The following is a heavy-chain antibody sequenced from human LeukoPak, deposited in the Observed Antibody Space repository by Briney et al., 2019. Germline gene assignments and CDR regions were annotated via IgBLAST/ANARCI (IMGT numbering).Heavy chain of an antibody. CDR1: GGSFSGYY. V-gene: IGHV4-34*01. CDR3: AREGAYSGSYYWFDP. J-gene: IGHJ5*02. Sequence: SETLSLTCAVYGGSFSGYYWSWIRQPPGKGLEWIGEINHSGSTNYNPSLKSRVTISVDTSKNQFSLKLSSATAADTAVYYCAREGAYSGSYYWFDPWGQGTLVTVSS. D-gene: IGHD1-26*01. CDR2: INHSGST.